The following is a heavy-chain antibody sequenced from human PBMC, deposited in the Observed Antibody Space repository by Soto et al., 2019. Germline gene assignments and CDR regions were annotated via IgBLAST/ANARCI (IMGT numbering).Heavy chain of an antibody. Sequence: QVQLVESGGGVVQPGRSLRLSCAASGFTFSSYGMHWVRQAPGKGLEWVAVISYDGSNKYYADSVKGRFTISRDNSKNTLYLQMNSLRAEDTAVYYCAKELTYYYYSSGYYSDDYWGQGTLVTVSS. J-gene: IGHJ4*02. CDR3: AKELTYYYYSSGYYSDDY. V-gene: IGHV3-30*18. D-gene: IGHD3-22*01. CDR2: ISYDGSNK. CDR1: GFTFSSYG.